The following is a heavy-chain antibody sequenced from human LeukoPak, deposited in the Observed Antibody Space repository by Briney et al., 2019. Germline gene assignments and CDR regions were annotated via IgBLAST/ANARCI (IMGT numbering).Heavy chain of an antibody. J-gene: IGHJ4*02. CDR1: GFTFSSYL. V-gene: IGHV3-7*01. D-gene: IGHD6-13*01. CDR2: IKQDGSEK. CDR3: AREEAAGQFDY. Sequence: QPGGSLRLSCAASGFTFSSYLMSWVRQAPGKGLEWVANIKQDGSEKYYVDSVKGRFTISRDNAKNSLYLQMNSLRAEDTAVYYCAREEAAGQFDYWGQGTLVTVSS.